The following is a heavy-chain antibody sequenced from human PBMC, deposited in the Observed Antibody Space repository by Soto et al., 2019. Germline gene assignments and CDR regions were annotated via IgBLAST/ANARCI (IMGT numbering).Heavy chain of an antibody. V-gene: IGHV3-73*01. Sequence: GGSLRLSCAASGFTSSGSAMHWVRQASGKGLEWVGRVRSKANNYATSYAASVKGRFTISRDDSKNTAYLQMNSLKTEDTAVYYCARAATPRSPEYFHLWGQGTLVTVSS. CDR2: VRSKANNYAT. D-gene: IGHD2-15*01. CDR3: ARAATPRSPEYFHL. CDR1: GFTSSGSA. J-gene: IGHJ1*01.